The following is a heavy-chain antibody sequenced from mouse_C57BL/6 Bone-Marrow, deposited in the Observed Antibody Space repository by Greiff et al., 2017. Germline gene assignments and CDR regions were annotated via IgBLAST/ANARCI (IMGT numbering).Heavy chain of an antibody. V-gene: IGHV5-4*01. J-gene: IGHJ3*01. CDR2: ISDGGSYT. CDR1: GFTFSSYA. Sequence: EVQGVESGGGLVKPGGSLKLSCAASGFTFSSYAMSWVRQTPEKRLEWVATISDGGSYTYYPDNVKGRFTISRDNAKNNLYMQMSHLKSEDTAMYYCARDPYCGQGTLVTVSA. CDR3: ARDPY.